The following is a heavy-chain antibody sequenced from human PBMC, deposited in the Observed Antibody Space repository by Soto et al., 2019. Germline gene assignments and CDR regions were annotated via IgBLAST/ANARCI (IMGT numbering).Heavy chain of an antibody. V-gene: IGHV1-2*04. CDR3: ARDRTYGDNLPYYYYGMDV. CDR2: INPNSGGT. J-gene: IGHJ6*02. D-gene: IGHD4-17*01. Sequence: ASVKVSCKASGYTFTGYYMHWVRQAPGQGLEWMGWINPNSGGTNYAQKFQGWVTMTRDTSISTAYMELSRLRSDDTAVYYCARDRTYGDNLPYYYYGMDVWGQGTTVTVSS. CDR1: GYTFTGYY.